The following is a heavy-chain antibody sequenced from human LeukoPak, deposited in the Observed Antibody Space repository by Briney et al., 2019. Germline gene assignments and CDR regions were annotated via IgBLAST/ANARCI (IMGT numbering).Heavy chain of an antibody. CDR1: GFTFSNYW. D-gene: IGHD1-26*01. V-gene: IGHV3-74*01. J-gene: IGHJ4*02. Sequence: GGSLRLSCAASGFTFSNYWKHWVRQAPPKGLVWVSRIDSDGSNTAYADSVKGRFTISRDNAKNTLYLQMNSLRVEDTAVYYCARNLGGSSDYWGQGTLVTVSS. CDR2: IDSDGSNT. CDR3: ARNLGGSSDY.